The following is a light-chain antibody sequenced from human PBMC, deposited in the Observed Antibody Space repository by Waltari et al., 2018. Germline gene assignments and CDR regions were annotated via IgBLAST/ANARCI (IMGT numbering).Light chain of an antibody. J-gene: IGLJ1*01. Sequence: SAPPQPPPVSGSPGQAITISRPGTRSDVGCYNYVSWYQQHPGKAPKLMIYDVSKRPSGVPDRFSGSKSGNTASLTISGLQAEDEADYYCCSYAGSYTFVFGTGTKVTVL. V-gene: IGLV2-11*01. CDR3: CSYAGSYTFV. CDR1: RSDVGCYNY. CDR2: DVS.